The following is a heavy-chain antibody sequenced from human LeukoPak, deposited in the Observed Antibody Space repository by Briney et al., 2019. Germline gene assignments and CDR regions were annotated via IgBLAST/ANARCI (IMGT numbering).Heavy chain of an antibody. J-gene: IGHJ6*02. V-gene: IGHV1-46*01. CDR1: GYTFPSYF. CDR3: ARAEYSSSFAGYYYYGMDV. D-gene: IGHD6-6*01. CDR2: INPTGGST. Sequence: ASVKVSFKASGYTFPSYFMHWVRQAPGQGLEWMGIINPTGGSTTYAQKFQGRVTITADESTSTAYMELSSLRSEDTAVYYCARAEYSSSFAGYYYYGMDVWGQGTTVTVSS.